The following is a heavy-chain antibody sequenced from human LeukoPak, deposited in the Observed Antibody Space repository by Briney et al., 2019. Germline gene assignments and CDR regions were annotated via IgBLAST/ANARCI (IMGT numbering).Heavy chain of an antibody. CDR3: AKADSDY. Sequence: PGGSLRLSCAASGFTFSSYGMHWVRQAPGKGLEGVAFIRYDGSNKYYADSVKGRFTISRENYKNTLYLQMNSMRAEDTAVYYCAKADSDYWGQGTLVTVSS. CDR2: IRYDGSNK. D-gene: IGHD2-15*01. J-gene: IGHJ4*02. CDR1: GFTFSSYG. V-gene: IGHV3-30*02.